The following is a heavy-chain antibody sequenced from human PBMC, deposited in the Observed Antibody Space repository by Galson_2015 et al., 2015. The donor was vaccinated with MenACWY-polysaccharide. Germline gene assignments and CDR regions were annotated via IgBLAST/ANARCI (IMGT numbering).Heavy chain of an antibody. CDR3: AKASQWGAAAVGSFDH. CDR1: GFSITSYA. CDR2: ISGSGTNI. Sequence: SLRLSCAVSGFSITSYAVNWVRQAPGKGLEWVAVISGSGTNIQYADSVKGRFTISRDTSKSMLYLQMNSLRAEDTAKYYCAKASQWGAAAVGSFDHWGQGTLVTVPS. V-gene: IGHV3-23*01. J-gene: IGHJ4*02. D-gene: IGHD6-13*01.